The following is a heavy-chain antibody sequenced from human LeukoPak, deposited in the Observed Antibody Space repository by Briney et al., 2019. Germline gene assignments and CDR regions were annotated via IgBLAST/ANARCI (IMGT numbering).Heavy chain of an antibody. CDR1: GGSISSSSYS. J-gene: IGHJ6*02. CDR3: ARGLGKAKYDFWSGYTDYNYYGMDV. Sequence: SETLSLTCTVSGGSISSSSYSWGWIRQPPGKGLEWIGSIYYSGSTYYNPSLKSRVTISVDTSKNQFSLKLSSVTAADTAVYYCARGLGKAKYDFWSGYTDYNYYGMDVWGQGTTVTVSS. D-gene: IGHD3-3*01. CDR2: IYYSGST. V-gene: IGHV4-39*01.